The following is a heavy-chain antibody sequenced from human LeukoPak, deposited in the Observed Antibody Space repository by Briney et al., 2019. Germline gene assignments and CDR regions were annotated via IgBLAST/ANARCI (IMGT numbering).Heavy chain of an antibody. J-gene: IGHJ4*02. CDR2: TYYRSKWYN. V-gene: IGHV6-1*01. CDR3: VREGYYFDY. CDR1: GDSVSSNGAA. Sequence: SQTLSLTCAISGDSVSSNGAAWTWIRQSPSRGLEWLGRTYYRSKWYNDYEVSVKSRITINPDTCKNQFSLQLNSVTPEDTAVYYCVREGYYFDYWGQGTLVTVSS.